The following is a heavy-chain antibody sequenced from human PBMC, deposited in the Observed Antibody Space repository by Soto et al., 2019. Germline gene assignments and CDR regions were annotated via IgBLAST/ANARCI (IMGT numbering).Heavy chain of an antibody. J-gene: IGHJ4*02. CDR3: SRVSITIFGLGNYFDY. Sequence: PSETLSLTCTVSGGSISSGGYFWSWIRQPPGKGLEWVGYIYYSGSTYYNPSLKSRVTISVDTYKNQSSLKLSSVTAADTAVYFCSRVSITIFGLGNYFDYWGQGTLVTVSS. CDR1: GGSISSGGYF. CDR2: IYYSGST. V-gene: IGHV4-30-4*01. D-gene: IGHD3-3*01.